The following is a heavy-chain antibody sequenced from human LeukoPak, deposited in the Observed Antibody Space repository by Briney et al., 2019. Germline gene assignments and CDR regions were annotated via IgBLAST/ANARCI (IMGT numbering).Heavy chain of an antibody. CDR3: ARDYGGKRYYYYGMDV. J-gene: IGHJ6*02. CDR1: GFSFTSYW. CDR2: IYPGDSDT. Sequence: GESLKISCKGSGFSFTSYWIGWVRQMPGKGLEWMGIIYPGDSDTRYSPSFQGQVTISADKSISTAYLQWSSLKASDTAMYYCARDYGGKRYYYYGMDVWGQGTTVTVSS. D-gene: IGHD4-23*01. V-gene: IGHV5-51*01.